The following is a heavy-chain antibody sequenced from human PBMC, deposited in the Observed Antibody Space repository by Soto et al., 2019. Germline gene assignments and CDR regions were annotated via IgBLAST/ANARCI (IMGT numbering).Heavy chain of an antibody. CDR3: ARDPAARPPWAPPYMDV. D-gene: IGHD6-6*01. CDR1: GFTLSSYR. Sequence: GGSLRLSCAASGFTLSSYRMNWVRQAPGKGLEWVSSIRSSSSYIYYADSVKGRFTISRDNAKNSLYLQMNSLRAEDTAVYYCARDPAARPPWAPPYMDVWGKGTTVTVSS. J-gene: IGHJ6*03. V-gene: IGHV3-21*01. CDR2: IRSSSSYI.